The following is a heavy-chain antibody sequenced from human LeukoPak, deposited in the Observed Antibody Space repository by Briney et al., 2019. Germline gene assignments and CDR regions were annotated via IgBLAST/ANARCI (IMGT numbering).Heavy chain of an antibody. CDR1: GGSIGSHY. CDR3: ARDYYDSRGEAFDI. V-gene: IGHV4-59*11. J-gene: IGHJ3*02. Sequence: SETLSLTCTVSGGSIGSHYWSWIRQPPGEGLEWIGYIYYSGTTSYNPSLKSRVTISVDTSKNQFYLKLSSVTAADTAVYYCARDYYDSRGEAFDIWGLGTMVTVSS. D-gene: IGHD3-22*01. CDR2: IYYSGTT.